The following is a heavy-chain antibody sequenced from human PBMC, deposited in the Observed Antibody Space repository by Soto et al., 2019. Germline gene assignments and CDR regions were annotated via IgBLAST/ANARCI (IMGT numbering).Heavy chain of an antibody. CDR1: GYTFTSDY. Sequence: ASVKVSCKASGYTFTSDYMHWVRQAPGQGLEWMGIINPSGGSTSYAQKFQGRVTMTRDTSTSTVYMELSSLRSEDTAVYYCAINTQYSSSWYRMYYYRMDVWGQGATVTV. D-gene: IGHD6-13*01. J-gene: IGHJ6*02. V-gene: IGHV1-46*01. CDR3: AINTQYSSSWYRMYYYRMDV. CDR2: INPSGGST.